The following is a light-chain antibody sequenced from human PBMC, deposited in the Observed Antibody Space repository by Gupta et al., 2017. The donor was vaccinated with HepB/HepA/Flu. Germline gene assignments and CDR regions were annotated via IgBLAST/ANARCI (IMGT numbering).Light chain of an antibody. CDR1: SSDIGSYT. V-gene: IGLV1-44*01. CDR3: AAWDDSLNGYV. CDR2: SDN. J-gene: IGLJ1*01. Sequence: QSVLTQPPSASGTPGQGVTISCSGISSDIGSYTVNWYQQLPGTAPKLLIYSDNPRPSGVPDRFSGSKSGTSASLAISGLQSEDEADYYCAAWDDSLNGYVFGTVTKVTVL.